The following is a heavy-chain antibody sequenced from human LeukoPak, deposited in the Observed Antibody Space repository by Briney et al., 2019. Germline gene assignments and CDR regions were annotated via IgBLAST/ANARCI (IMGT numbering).Heavy chain of an antibody. CDR2: INSDGSST. CDR1: GFTFSSYE. J-gene: IGHJ4*02. Sequence: GGSLRLSCAASGFTFSSYEMNWVRQAPGKGLVWVSRINSDGSSTSYADSVKGRFTISRDNAKNTLYLQTNSLRAEDTAVYYCARGGGYSYGGFDYWGQGTLVTVSS. CDR3: ARGGGYSYGGFDY. V-gene: IGHV3-74*01. D-gene: IGHD5-18*01.